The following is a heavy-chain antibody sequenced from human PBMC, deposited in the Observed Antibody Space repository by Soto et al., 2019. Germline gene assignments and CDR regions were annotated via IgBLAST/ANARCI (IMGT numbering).Heavy chain of an antibody. CDR2: IIPIFGTA. J-gene: IGHJ5*01. Sequence: GASVKVSCKASGGTFSSYAISWVRQAPGQGLEWMGGIIPIFGTANYAQKFQGRVTITADESTSTAYMELSSLRSEDTAVYYCARDFSSSSEKDWFDPWGQGTLVTVSS. CDR1: GGTFSSYA. D-gene: IGHD6-6*01. CDR3: ARDFSSSSEKDWFDP. V-gene: IGHV1-69*13.